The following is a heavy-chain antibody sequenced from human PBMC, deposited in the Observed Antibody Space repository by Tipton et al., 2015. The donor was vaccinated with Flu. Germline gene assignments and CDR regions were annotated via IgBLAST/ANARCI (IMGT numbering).Heavy chain of an antibody. D-gene: IGHD3-3*01. V-gene: IGHV1-2*02. Sequence: QVQLVQSGAEVKKPGASVRVSCKASGYTFAAHYLHWVRQAPGQGLEWMGWINCNSGDTNYAQDFQGRVTMTRDTSITTAYLEVTSLRNDDTATYYCTRASRMLEWTFYGDVWGQGTPVAVSS. CDR2: INCNSGDT. CDR3: TRASRMLEWTFYGDV. CDR1: GYTFAAHY. J-gene: IGHJ4*02.